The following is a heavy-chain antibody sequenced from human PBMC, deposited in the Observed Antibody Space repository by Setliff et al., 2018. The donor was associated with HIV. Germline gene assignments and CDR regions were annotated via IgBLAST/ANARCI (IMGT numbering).Heavy chain of an antibody. CDR1: GGSISSSSYY. CDR3: ARAPTGELDF. J-gene: IGHJ4*02. V-gene: IGHV4-61*05. Sequence: KPSETLSLTCTVSGGSISSSSYYWSWFRQPPGRGLEWIGYIHYRGNTDYNPSLKSRVTMSVDTSKNQFSLRLSSVTAADTAVYYCARAPTGELDFWGQGTLVTVSS. D-gene: IGHD7-27*01. CDR2: IHYRGNT.